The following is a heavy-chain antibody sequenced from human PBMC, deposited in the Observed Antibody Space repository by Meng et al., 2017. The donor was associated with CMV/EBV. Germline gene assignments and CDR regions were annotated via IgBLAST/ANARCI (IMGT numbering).Heavy chain of an antibody. CDR1: GYTFTGYY. V-gene: IGHV1-2*02. CDR2: INPNSGGT. D-gene: IGHD1-26*01. CDR3: ARARWELLRAFDI. Sequence: ASVKVSCKASGYTFTGYYMHWVRQAPGQGLEWRGWINPNSGGTNYAQKFQGRVTMTRDTSISTAYMELSRLRSDDTAVYYCARARWELLRAFDIWGQGTMVTVSS. J-gene: IGHJ3*02.